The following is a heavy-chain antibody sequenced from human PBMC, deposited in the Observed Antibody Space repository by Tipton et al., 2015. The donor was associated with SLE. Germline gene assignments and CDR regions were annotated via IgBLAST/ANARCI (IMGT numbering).Heavy chain of an antibody. CDR3: ARGPQGDQLLFAFDI. D-gene: IGHD2-2*01. CDR2: IYHSGST. Sequence: TLSLTCTVSGGSISSSSYSWSWIRQPPGKGLEWIGYIYHSGSTYYNPSLRSRVTISVDRSKNQFSLKLSSVTAADTAVYYCARGPQGDQLLFAFDIGGQGKRVTASS. V-gene: IGHV4-30-2*01. CDR1: GGSISSSSYS. J-gene: IGHJ3*02.